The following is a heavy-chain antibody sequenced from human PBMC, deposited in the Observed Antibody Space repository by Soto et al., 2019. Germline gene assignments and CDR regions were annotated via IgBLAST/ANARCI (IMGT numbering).Heavy chain of an antibody. CDR2: IYYSGIT. CDR1: VGSIGSGGYY. J-gene: IGHJ4*02. CDR3: ARSTGYYFDY. Sequence: SETLSLTCTVSVGSIGSGGYYLSWIRQHPGKGLEWIGYIYYSGITYYNPSLKSRVTISVDTSKNKFSLKLSSVTAADTAVYYCARSTGYYFDYWGQGTLVTVSS. V-gene: IGHV4-31*03.